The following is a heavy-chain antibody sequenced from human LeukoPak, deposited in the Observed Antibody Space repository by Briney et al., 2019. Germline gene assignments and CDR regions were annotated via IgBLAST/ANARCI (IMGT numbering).Heavy chain of an antibody. J-gene: IGHJ4*02. V-gene: IGHV1-2*02. D-gene: IGHD6-13*01. CDR2: INPKNAAT. CDR1: GYTFTGHY. CDR3: ARTLYIAAAPGGFDY. Sequence: ASVKASCKASGYTFTGHYIHWVRQAPGQGLEWMGWINPKNAATNYAQKFQGRVTMTRDTSTGTVYMELNTLRYDDTAVYYCARTLYIAAAPGGFDYWGQGTLVTVSS.